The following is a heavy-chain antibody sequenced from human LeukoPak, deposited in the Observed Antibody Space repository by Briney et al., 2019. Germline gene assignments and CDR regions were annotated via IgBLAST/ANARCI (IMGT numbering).Heavy chain of an antibody. CDR3: ARDPALGITFGGVIVDAFDI. D-gene: IGHD3-16*02. V-gene: IGHV3-48*03. CDR1: GFTFSSYE. CDR2: ISSSGSTI. Sequence: GGSLRLSCAASGFTFSSYEVNWVRQAPGKGLEWVSYISSSGSTIYYADSVKGRFTISRDNAKNSLYLQMNSLRAEDTAVYYCARDPALGITFGGVIVDAFDIWGQGTMVTVSS. J-gene: IGHJ3*02.